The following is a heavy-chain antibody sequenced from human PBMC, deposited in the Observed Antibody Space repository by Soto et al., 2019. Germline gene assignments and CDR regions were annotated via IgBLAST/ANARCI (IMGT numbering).Heavy chain of an antibody. CDR3: ARARWELLNNALDV. CDR2: INHDGSET. J-gene: IGHJ3*01. Sequence: PRGALPVACAASVYTFSDYLMSWVRQAPGKGLDWVANINHDGSETDYVDSLKGRFSISRDNARNSLYLQINSLRADDTALYYCARARWELLNNALDVWGQGTLGTVSS. CDR1: VYTFSDYL. V-gene: IGHV3-7*01. D-gene: IGHD1-26*01.